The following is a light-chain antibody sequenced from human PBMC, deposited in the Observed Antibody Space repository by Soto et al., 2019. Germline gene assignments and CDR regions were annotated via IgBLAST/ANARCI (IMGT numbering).Light chain of an antibody. V-gene: IGLV3-21*02. CDR3: QVWDSSSEWV. Sequence: SYELSQPPSVSVAPGQTARITCGGNNIGTKSVHWYQQKPGQAPVLVVFNDSDRPSGIPERFSGSNSGDTATTATLTISRVEAGDEADYYCQVWDSSSEWVFGVGTKVTVL. CDR1: NIGTKS. CDR2: NDS. J-gene: IGLJ3*02.